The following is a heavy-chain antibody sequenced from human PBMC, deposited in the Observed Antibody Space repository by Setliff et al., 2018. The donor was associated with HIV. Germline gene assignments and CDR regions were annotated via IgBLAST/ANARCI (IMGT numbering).Heavy chain of an antibody. J-gene: IGHJ6*03. CDR2: ISSSSRTR. D-gene: IGHD2-8*01. CDR3: ARVANVLAHPLYYYYMDV. Sequence: QPGGSLRLSCAASGFTLSIYSMKWVRQAPGKGLEWVSYISSSSRTRYYGDSVKGRFTVSRDNAKNSLYLQMNSLRAEDTAVYYCARVANVLAHPLYYYYMDVWGKGTTVTVSS. CDR1: GFTLSIYS. V-gene: IGHV3-48*01.